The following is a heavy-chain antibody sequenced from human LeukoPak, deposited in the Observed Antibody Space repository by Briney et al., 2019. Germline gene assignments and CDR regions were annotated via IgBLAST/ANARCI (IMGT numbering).Heavy chain of an antibody. V-gene: IGHV3-23*01. J-gene: IGHJ4*02. D-gene: IGHD3-3*01. CDR3: AKDRSYDFWSGWFWAY. Sequence: GGSLRLSCAASGFTFSSYAMSWVRQAPGKGLEWVSAISGCGGSTYYADSVKGRFTISRDNSKNTLYLQMNSLRAEDTAVYYCAKDRSYDFWSGWFWAYWGQGTLVTVSS. CDR1: GFTFSSYA. CDR2: ISGCGGST.